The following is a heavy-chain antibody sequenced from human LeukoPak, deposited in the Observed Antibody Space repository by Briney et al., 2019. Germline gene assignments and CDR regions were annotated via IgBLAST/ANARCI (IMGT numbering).Heavy chain of an antibody. J-gene: IGHJ3*02. Sequence: GASVKVSCKASGGTFSRYGISWVRQAPGQGLEWMGGIIPIPGIANYAQKFQGRVTITAGKSTSTDYMELSSLRSEDTAVYYCARDRRGGDAFDIWGQGTMVTVSS. V-gene: IGHV1-69*10. CDR2: IIPIPGIA. CDR3: ARDRRGGDAFDI. CDR1: GGTFSRYG. D-gene: IGHD6-25*01.